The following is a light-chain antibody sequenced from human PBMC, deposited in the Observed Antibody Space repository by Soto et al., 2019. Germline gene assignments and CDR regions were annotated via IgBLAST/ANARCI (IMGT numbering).Light chain of an antibody. Sequence: IVMTQSPATLSVSPGERATLSCRASQSVSSYLAWYQQKPGQAPRLLIYDASNRATGIPARFSGSGSGTDFTLTISSLEPEDFAVYYCQQRSNWLITFGQGTRLEI. CDR3: QQRSNWLIT. CDR1: QSVSSY. CDR2: DAS. J-gene: IGKJ5*01. V-gene: IGKV3-11*01.